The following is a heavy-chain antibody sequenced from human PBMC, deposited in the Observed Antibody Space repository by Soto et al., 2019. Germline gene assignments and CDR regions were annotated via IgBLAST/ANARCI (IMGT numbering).Heavy chain of an antibody. D-gene: IGHD6-13*01. CDR1: GGTFSSYA. CDR3: ARSAYIAVASTSYYHGMEV. J-gene: IGHJ6*02. CDR2: IIPIFGTA. V-gene: IGHV1-69*01. Sequence: QVQLVQSGAEVKKPGSSVKVSCKASGGTFSSYAISWVRQAPGQVLEWMGGIIPIFGTANYAQKFQGRVTSTADEPTNTAYMELSSLRSEDTELYYCARSAYIAVASTSYYHGMEVWGQGTTVTVS.